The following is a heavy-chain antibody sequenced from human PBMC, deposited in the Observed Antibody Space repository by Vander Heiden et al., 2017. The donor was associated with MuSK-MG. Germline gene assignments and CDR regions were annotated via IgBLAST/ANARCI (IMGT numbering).Heavy chain of an antibody. Sequence: EVQLVESGGGLVKPGGSLRLSCAASGFTFSSYSMNWVRQAPGKGLEWVSSISSSSSYIYYADSVKGRFTISRDNAKNSLYLQMNSLRAEDTAVYYCARIAAAGLYFDYWGHGTLVTVSS. D-gene: IGHD6-13*01. V-gene: IGHV3-21*01. CDR3: ARIAAAGLYFDY. CDR2: ISSSSSYI. CDR1: GFTFSSYS. J-gene: IGHJ4*01.